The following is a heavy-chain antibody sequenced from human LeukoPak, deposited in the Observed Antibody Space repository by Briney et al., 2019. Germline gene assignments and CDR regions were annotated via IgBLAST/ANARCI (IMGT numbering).Heavy chain of an antibody. CDR1: GYIFTDYG. CDR2: ISAYNGNT. CDR3: ARGLDYYDSSGYSP. J-gene: IGHJ4*02. D-gene: IGHD3-22*01. Sequence: ASVKVSCKASGYIFTDYGITWVRQAPGQGLEWMGWISAYNGNTNYAQKFQGRFTMTTDTSTTTAYMELRSLRFDDTAVYFCARGLDYYDSSGYSPWGQGTLVTVSS. V-gene: IGHV1-18*01.